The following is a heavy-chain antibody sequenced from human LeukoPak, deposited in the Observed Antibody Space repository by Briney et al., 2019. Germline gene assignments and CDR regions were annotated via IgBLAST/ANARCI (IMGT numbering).Heavy chain of an antibody. J-gene: IGHJ1*01. V-gene: IGHV4-39*01. Sequence: PSETLSLTCTVSGGSISSSSYYWGWIRQPPGKGLEWIGSIYYSGSTYYNPSLKSRVTISVDTSKNQFSLKLGSVTAADTAVYYCARGPLGYSGYATKYFQHWGQGTLVTVSS. CDR2: IYYSGST. CDR1: GGSISSSSYY. CDR3: ARGPLGYSGYATKYFQH. D-gene: IGHD5-12*01.